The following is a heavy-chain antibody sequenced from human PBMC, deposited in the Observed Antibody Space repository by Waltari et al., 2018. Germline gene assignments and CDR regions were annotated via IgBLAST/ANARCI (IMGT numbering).Heavy chain of an antibody. CDR3: AKKIRYCSGGSCYFES. Sequence: EVQLLASGGGLVQHGGSLRLSCAASGFSFSSTDMPWVLQSPGKGMAWVSAIRGMGGSTYYADCVKGRFSISRDNSNNTVFLQMSSLRADDTAVYYCAKKIRYCSGGSCYFESWGQGTRVTVSS. J-gene: IGHJ4*02. D-gene: IGHD2-15*01. V-gene: IGHV3-23*01. CDR1: GFSFSSTD. CDR2: IRGMGGST.